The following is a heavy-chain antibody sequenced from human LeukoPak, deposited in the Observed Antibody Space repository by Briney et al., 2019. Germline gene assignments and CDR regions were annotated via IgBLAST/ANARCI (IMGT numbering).Heavy chain of an antibody. J-gene: IGHJ3*02. CDR3: ARTPRATPNPREKLHFDI. V-gene: IGHV1-2*02. D-gene: IGHD1-26*01. CDR2: INPNSGGT. CDR1: GYTFTSYG. Sequence: ASVKVSCKASGYTFTSYGISWVRQAPGQGLEWMGWINPNSGGTNYAQKFQGRVTMTRDTSISTAYMELSRLRSDDTAVYYCARTPRATPNPREKLHFDIWGQGTMVTVSS.